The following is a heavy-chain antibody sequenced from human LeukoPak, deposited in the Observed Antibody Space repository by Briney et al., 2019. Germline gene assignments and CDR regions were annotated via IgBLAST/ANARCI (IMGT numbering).Heavy chain of an antibody. CDR1: GGSISSYY. CDR3: ARLSGGWFIFDY. J-gene: IGHJ4*02. CDR2: IYYSGST. D-gene: IGHD6-19*01. Sequence: SETLSLTCTVSGGSISSYYWSWIRQPPGKGLEGIGYIYYSGSTNYNPSLKSRVTISVDTSKNQFSLKLSSVTAADTAVYYCARLSGGWFIFDYWGQGTLVTVSS. V-gene: IGHV4-59*08.